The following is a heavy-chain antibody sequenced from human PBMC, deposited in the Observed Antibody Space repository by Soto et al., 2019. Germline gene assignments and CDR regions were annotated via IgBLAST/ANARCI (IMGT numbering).Heavy chain of an antibody. D-gene: IGHD1-1*01. CDR1: GYTFTGYF. Sequence: ASVKVSCKASGYTFTGYFIHSARQAPGPGLEWMGWINPNSGATKYAQKFQGRVTMTRDPSINTAHMELSSLRSDDTAVYYCARGGGTTLDCRPWGQGTRVTVCS. J-gene: IGHJ5*02. CDR3: ARGGGTTLDCRP. CDR2: INPNSGAT. V-gene: IGHV1-2*02.